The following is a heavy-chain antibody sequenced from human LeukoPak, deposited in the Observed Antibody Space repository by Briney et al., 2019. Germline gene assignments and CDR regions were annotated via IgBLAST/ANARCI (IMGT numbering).Heavy chain of an antibody. D-gene: IGHD3-3*01. Sequence: ASVKVSCKASGYTFTSYGISWVRQAPGQGLEWMGWISAYNGNTNYAQKLQGRVTMTTDTSTSTAYMELRSLGSDDTAVYYCARLPDYDFWSGYLYFDYWGQGTLVTVSS. CDR1: GYTFTSYG. CDR3: ARLPDYDFWSGYLYFDY. J-gene: IGHJ4*02. CDR2: ISAYNGNT. V-gene: IGHV1-18*01.